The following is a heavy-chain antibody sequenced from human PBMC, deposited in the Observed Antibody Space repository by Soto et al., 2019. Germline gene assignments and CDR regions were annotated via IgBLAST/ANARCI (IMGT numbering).Heavy chain of an antibody. J-gene: IGHJ6*02. CDR2: ISGSSSYI. CDR3: ARVRGCSGGSCPPTGGMDV. Sequence: GGSLRLSCAASGFTFSSYSMNWVRQAPGKGLEWVSSISGSSSYIYYADSVKGRFTISRDNAKNSLYLQMNSLRAEDTAVYYCARVRGCSGGSCPPTGGMDVWGQGTTVTVSS. D-gene: IGHD2-15*01. CDR1: GFTFSSYS. V-gene: IGHV3-21*01.